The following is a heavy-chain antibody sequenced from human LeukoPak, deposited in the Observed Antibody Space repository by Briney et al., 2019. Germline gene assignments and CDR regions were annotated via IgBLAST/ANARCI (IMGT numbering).Heavy chain of an antibody. CDR2: IDPSGSAT. CDR3: ARGHYGLDS. D-gene: IGHD4-17*01. CDR1: GFTFNGHY. V-gene: IGHV3-11*01. Sequence: GGSLRLSCAASGFTFNGHYMTWIRQAPGKGLEWVSDIDPSGSATSYADSVKGRFSMSRDNTMNSLYLQMNSLRADDTAVYYCARGHYGLDSWGQGTLVTVSS. J-gene: IGHJ4*02.